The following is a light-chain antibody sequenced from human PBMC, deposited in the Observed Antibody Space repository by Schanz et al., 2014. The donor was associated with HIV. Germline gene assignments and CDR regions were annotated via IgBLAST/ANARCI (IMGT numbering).Light chain of an antibody. CDR1: QGISSW. J-gene: IGKJ1*01. V-gene: IGKV1-5*01. Sequence: DIQMTQFPSSLSASVGDTVTITCRASQGISSWLAWYQQKPGKAPKLLIYAASSLQSGVPSRFSGSGSGTEFTLTISSLQPDDFATYYCQQYNSYSRTFGQGTKVEIK. CDR3: QQYNSYSRT. CDR2: AAS.